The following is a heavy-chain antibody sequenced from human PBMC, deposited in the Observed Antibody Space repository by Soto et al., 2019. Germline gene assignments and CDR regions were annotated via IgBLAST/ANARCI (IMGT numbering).Heavy chain of an antibody. CDR3: ASPYSNYHYYYYGMDV. CDR2: INPNSGGT. V-gene: IGHV1-2*06. CDR1: GYTFTGYY. J-gene: IGHJ6*02. D-gene: IGHD4-4*01. Sequence: ASVKVSCKASGYTFTGYYMHWVLQAPGQGLEWMGRINPNSGGTNYAQKFQGRVTMTRDTSISTAYMELSRLRPDDTAVYYCASPYSNYHYYYYGMDVWGQGTTVTVSS.